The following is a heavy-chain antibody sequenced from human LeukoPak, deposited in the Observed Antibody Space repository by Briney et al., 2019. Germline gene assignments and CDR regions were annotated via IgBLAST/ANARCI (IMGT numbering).Heavy chain of an antibody. CDR3: ARDPSNSSGYHAHFDS. V-gene: IGHV1-18*01. Sequence: GASVKVSCKASGYTFSSYGISWVRQAPGQGLEWMGWISAYNGNTNYAQKLQGRVTMTTDTSTSTAYMELRSLSSDDTAMYYCARDPSNSSGYHAHFDSWGQGTLVTVSS. CDR1: GYTFSSYG. D-gene: IGHD3-22*01. CDR2: ISAYNGNT. J-gene: IGHJ4*02.